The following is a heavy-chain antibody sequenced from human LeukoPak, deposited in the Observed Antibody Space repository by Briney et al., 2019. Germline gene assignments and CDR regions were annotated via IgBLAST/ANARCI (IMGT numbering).Heavy chain of an antibody. CDR3: VREARAGNWFDP. J-gene: IGHJ5*02. CDR2: INPDSGGT. V-gene: IGHV1-2*02. CDR1: GYTFTPHY. Sequence: ASVTVSCKASGYTFTPHYIHWVRQAPVPGLEWMGWINPDSGGTNYAQKFQGRVTMTRDTSISTVYMDLSMLRSDDTAIYYCVREARAGNWFDPWGQGTLVIVSS.